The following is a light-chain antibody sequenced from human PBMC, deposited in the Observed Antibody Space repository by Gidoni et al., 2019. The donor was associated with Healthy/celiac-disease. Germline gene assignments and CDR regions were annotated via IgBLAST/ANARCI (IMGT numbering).Light chain of an antibody. CDR2: SNN. J-gene: IGLJ2*01. Sequence: QTELTQPPSASGTPGTRVTISCSGSSPNLGSNTVNWYQQLTGTAPKLLISSNNQRPSGVPDRFSCSKSGTSASLAISGLQSEDEAYYYCAAWDDSLNVVVFGGGTKLTVL. CDR3: AAWDDSLNVVV. V-gene: IGLV1-44*01. CDR1: SPNLGSNT.